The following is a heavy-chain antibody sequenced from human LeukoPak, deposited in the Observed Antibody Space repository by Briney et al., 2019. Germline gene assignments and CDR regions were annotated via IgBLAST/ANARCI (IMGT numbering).Heavy chain of an antibody. J-gene: IGHJ4*02. V-gene: IGHV3-7*01. CDR2: IKQDGSEK. Sequence: PGGSLRLSCAASGFTLSSYWMSWVRQAPGKGLEWVANIKQDGSEKYYADSVKGRFTISRDNSKNTLYLQMNSLRAEDTAVYYCAKGSTMIVVAHNFDYWGQGTLVTVSS. CDR3: AKGSTMIVVAHNFDY. D-gene: IGHD3-22*01. CDR1: GFTLSSYW.